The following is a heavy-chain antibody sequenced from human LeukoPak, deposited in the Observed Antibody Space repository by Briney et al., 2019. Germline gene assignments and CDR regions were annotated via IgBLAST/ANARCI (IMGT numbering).Heavy chain of an antibody. D-gene: IGHD3-10*01. CDR3: ARVPYGSGFYYYMDV. CDR2: IIPIFGTA. Sequence: ASVKVSCKASGGTFSSYAISWVRQAPGQGLEWMGRIIPIFGTANYAQKFQGRVTITTDESTSTAYMELSSLRSEDTAVYYSARVPYGSGFYYYMDVWGKGTTVTVSS. CDR1: GGTFSSYA. V-gene: IGHV1-69*05. J-gene: IGHJ6*03.